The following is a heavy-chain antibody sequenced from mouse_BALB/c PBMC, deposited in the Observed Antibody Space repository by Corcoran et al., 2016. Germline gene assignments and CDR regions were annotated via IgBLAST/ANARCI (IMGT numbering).Heavy chain of an antibody. D-gene: IGHD2-3*01. CDR2: INTNTGEP. CDR3: ARWGDGYPFAY. Sequence: QIQLVQSGPELKKPGETVKISCKASGYTFTNYGMNWVKQAPGKGLKWMGWINTNTGEPTYAEEFKGRFAFSLETSASTAYLQINNLKNEDTATYFCARWGDGYPFAYWGQGTLVTVSA. CDR1: GYTFTNYG. J-gene: IGHJ3*01. V-gene: IGHV9-3*02.